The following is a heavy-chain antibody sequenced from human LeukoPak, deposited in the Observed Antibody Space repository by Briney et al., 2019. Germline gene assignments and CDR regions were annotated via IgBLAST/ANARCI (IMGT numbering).Heavy chain of an antibody. V-gene: IGHV3-64*01. Sequence: GGSLRLSCAASGFTFSSYAMHWVRQAPGKGLEYVSGIGSNGGSTYYANSVKGRFTVSRDNSKNTLYLQMGSLRAEDMAVYYCARGGVAVAGTLWYFDPWGRGTLVTVSS. J-gene: IGHJ2*01. CDR2: IGSNGGST. CDR1: GFTFSSYA. D-gene: IGHD6-19*01. CDR3: ARGGVAVAGTLWYFDP.